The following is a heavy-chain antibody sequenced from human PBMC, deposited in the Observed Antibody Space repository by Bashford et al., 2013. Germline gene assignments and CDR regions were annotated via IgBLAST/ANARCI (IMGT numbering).Heavy chain of an antibody. J-gene: IGHJ4*02. CDR1: GFTFSSYA. CDR3: AKGRGLERSCFNY. CDR2: ISSSSSYI. Sequence: AGGSLRLSCAASGFTFSSYAMSWVRPGVQGRGVEWVSSISSSSSYIYYADSVKGRFTISRDNSENTLYLQMNSLRPEDTAVYHCAKGRGLERSCFNYWGQGTLVTVSS. D-gene: IGHD3-10*01. V-gene: IGHV3-23*01.